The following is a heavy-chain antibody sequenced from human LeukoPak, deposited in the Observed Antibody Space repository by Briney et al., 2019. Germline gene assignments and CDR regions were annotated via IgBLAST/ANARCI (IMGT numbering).Heavy chain of an antibody. CDR2: IYYSGST. Sequence: PSETLSLTCTVSGGPISSYYWSWIRQPPGKGLEWIGYIYYSGSTNYNPSLKSRVTISVDTSKNQFSLKLSSVTAADTAVYYCASVTGYSSSWYNGDAFDIWGQGTMVTVSS. V-gene: IGHV4-59*01. J-gene: IGHJ3*02. CDR1: GGPISSYY. CDR3: ASVTGYSSSWYNGDAFDI. D-gene: IGHD6-13*01.